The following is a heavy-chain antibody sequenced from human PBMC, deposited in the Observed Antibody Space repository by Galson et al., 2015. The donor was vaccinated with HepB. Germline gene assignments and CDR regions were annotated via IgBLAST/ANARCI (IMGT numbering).Heavy chain of an antibody. Sequence: SLRLSCAASGFTFSSYVMHWVRQAPGKGLEWVALISYDGSNKYYADSVKGRFTISRDNSKNTLFLQMNSLRADDTAVYYCAKVANWVFDIWGQGTMVTVSS. D-gene: IGHD7-27*01. CDR2: ISYDGSNK. CDR1: GFTFSSYV. J-gene: IGHJ3*02. V-gene: IGHV3-30-3*01. CDR3: AKVANWVFDI.